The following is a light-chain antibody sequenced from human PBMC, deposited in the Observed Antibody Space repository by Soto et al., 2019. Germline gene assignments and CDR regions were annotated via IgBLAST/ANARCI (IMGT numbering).Light chain of an antibody. Sequence: EIVLTQSPGTLSLSPGERATLSCRASQSVSSSNLAWYQQKPGQAPRLLIYGASTRATGIPARFSGSGSGTEFTLTISSLQSEDFAVYYCQQYNNWPPVTFGQGTKV. CDR2: GAS. V-gene: IGKV3-15*01. CDR3: QQYNNWPPVT. CDR1: QSVSSSN. J-gene: IGKJ1*01.